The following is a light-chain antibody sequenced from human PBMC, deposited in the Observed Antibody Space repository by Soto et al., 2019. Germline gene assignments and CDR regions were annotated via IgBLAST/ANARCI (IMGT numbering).Light chain of an antibody. J-gene: IGLJ1*01. Sequence: QSALTQPASVSGSPGQSITISCTGTSSDVGGYNYVSWYQLHPGKAPKLMIYGVSNRPSGVSNRFSGSKSGNTASLTISGLQAEDEADYYCSSYTSSATPYVFGTGTKVTVL. CDR2: GVS. V-gene: IGLV2-14*01. CDR3: SSYTSSATPYV. CDR1: SSDVGGYNY.